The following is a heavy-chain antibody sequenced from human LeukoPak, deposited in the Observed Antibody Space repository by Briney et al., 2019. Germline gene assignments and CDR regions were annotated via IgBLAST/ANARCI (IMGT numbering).Heavy chain of an antibody. D-gene: IGHD6-19*01. CDR2: IYSDVST. V-gene: IGHV3-53*01. Sequence: EPGGSLRLSCAASGFTVSSNYMSWVRQAPGKGLEWVSVIYSDVSTYYTDSVKGRFTISRDSSKNTVFLQMNSLRAEDTAVYYCARDRSAVARAYDIWGQGTMVTVSS. CDR3: ARDRSAVARAYDI. CDR1: GFTVSSNY. J-gene: IGHJ3*02.